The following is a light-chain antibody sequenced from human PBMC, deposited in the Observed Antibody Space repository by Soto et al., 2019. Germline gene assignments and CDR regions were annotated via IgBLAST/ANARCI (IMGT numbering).Light chain of an antibody. J-gene: IGKJ1*01. CDR3: QQRSNWPRT. CDR2: GAS. V-gene: IGKV3D-20*02. CDR1: QSVGSDY. Sequence: EIVLTQSPGTLSLSPGERATLSCRASQSVGSDYLAWYQQKPGQAPRILIFGASGRATGIPTRFSGSGSGTDLTITISSLEPEDFEVYYCQQRSNWPRTFGQGTKVDIK.